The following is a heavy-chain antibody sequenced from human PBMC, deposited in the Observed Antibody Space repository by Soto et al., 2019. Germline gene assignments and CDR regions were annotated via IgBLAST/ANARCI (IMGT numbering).Heavy chain of an antibody. CDR3: ARRYCSGSSCYVSKWFDX. V-gene: IGHV5-51*01. CDR1: GYSFTSYW. D-gene: IGHD2-15*01. Sequence: GESLKISCKGSGYSFTSYWIGWVRQMPGKGLELMVIIYPGDSDTRYSPSFQGQVTISADKYIITAYLQWSSLKSSDTAMYYCARRYCSGSSCYVSKWFDXWGQGTLVTVSX. J-gene: IGHJ5*02. CDR2: IYPGDSDT.